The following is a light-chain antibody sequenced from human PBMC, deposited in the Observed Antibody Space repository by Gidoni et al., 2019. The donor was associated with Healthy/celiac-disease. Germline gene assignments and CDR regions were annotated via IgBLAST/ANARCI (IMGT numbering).Light chain of an antibody. J-gene: IGKJ4*01. CDR1: QSISSY. CDR3: QQSYSTPLT. Sequence: DIQLTQSPSSLSASVGDRVTITCRASQSISSYVNWYQQKPGKAPKLLIYAASSLQSGVPSRFSGSGSGTDFTLTISSLQPEDCATYYCQQSYSTPLTFGGGTKVEIK. V-gene: IGKV1-39*01. CDR2: AAS.